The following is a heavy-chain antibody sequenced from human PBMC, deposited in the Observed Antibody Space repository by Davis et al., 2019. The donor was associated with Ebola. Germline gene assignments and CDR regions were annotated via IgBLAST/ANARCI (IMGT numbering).Heavy chain of an antibody. CDR3: AREKIAVAGRANWFDP. Sequence: PSETLSLTCTVSGGSISSYYWSWIRQPPGKGLEWMGYIYYSGSTNYNPSLKSRVTISVDTSKNQFSLKLSSVTAADTAVYYCAREKIAVAGRANWFDPWGQGTLVTVSS. J-gene: IGHJ5*02. CDR1: GGSISSYY. CDR2: IYYSGST. V-gene: IGHV4-59*01. D-gene: IGHD6-19*01.